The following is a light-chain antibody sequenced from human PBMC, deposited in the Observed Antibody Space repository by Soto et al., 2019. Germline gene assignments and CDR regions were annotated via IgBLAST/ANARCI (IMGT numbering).Light chain of an antibody. CDR3: GADHGSGTNFVKV. V-gene: IGLV9-49*03. CDR1: SGYSDYK. J-gene: IGLJ2*01. Sequence: QSVLTQPPSASASLGASVTLTCTLSSGYSDYKVDWYQQRPGKGPRLVMRVGPGGIVGSKGDGIPDRFSVLGSGLNRYLTIKNIQEEDESDYHCGADHGSGTNFVKVFGGRTKVTVL. CDR2: VGPGGIVG.